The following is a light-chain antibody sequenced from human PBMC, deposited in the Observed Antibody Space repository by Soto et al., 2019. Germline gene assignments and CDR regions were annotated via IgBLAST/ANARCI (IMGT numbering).Light chain of an antibody. V-gene: IGKV4-1*01. Sequence: DIVMTQSPDSLAVSLGERATINCKSSQSVLYSSNNKNYLAWYQQKPGQPPKLLIYWASTRESGVPDRFSGSGSGTDFTLTISSPQAEDVAVYYCQQYYSTHPTFGQGTKVEIK. J-gene: IGKJ1*01. CDR3: QQYYSTHPT. CDR2: WAS. CDR1: QSVLYSSNNKNY.